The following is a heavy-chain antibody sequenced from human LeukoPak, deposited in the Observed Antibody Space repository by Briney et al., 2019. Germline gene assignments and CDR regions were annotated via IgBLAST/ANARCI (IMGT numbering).Heavy chain of an antibody. V-gene: IGHV1-2*02. CDR1: GYTFTGYY. Sequence: GASVKVSCKASGYTFTGYYMHWVRQAPGQGLEWMGWINPNSGGTNYAQKFQGRVTMTRDTSISTAYMELSRLRSDDTAVYYCAREQVVVVPAATTNYYYYGMDVWGQGTTVTVSS. CDR2: INPNSGGT. CDR3: AREQVVVVPAATTNYYYYGMDV. J-gene: IGHJ6*02. D-gene: IGHD2-2*01.